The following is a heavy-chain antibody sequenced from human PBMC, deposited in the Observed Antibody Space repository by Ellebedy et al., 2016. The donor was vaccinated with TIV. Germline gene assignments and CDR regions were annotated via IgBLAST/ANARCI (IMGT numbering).Heavy chain of an antibody. CDR2: ISYDGSNK. D-gene: IGHD4-17*01. CDR3: ARDRDTVTKYWFDP. Sequence: GESLKISXAASGFTFSSYAMHWVRQAPGKGLEWVAVISYDGSNKYYADSVKGRFTISRDNSKNTLYLQMNSLRAEDTAVYYCARDRDTVTKYWFDPWGQGTLVTVSS. V-gene: IGHV3-30-3*01. J-gene: IGHJ5*02. CDR1: GFTFSSYA.